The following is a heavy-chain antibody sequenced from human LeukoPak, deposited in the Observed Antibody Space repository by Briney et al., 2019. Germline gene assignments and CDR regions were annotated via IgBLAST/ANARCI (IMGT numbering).Heavy chain of an antibody. CDR2: MHHTGNS. V-gene: IGHV4-38-2*02. Sequence: SETLSLTCTVPGYSISTGYYWGWIRQPPGKGLEWIGSMHHTGNSKYNPSLKSRVTMSVDTSKNQFSLNLKSVTAADTAVYYCARGSQFPDPWGQGTLVTVSS. J-gene: IGHJ5*02. CDR3: ARGSQFPDP. CDR1: GYSISTGYY. D-gene: IGHD2-21*01.